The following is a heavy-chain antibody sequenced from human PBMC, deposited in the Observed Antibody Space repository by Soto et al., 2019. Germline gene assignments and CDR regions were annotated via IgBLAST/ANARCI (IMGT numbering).Heavy chain of an antibody. J-gene: IGHJ6*03. D-gene: IGHD3-10*01. CDR1: GGSISSSSYY. Sequence: SDTLSLTCTVSGGSISSSSYYWGWIRQPPGKGLEWIGSIYYSGSTYYNPSLKSRVTISVDTSKNQFSLKLSSVTAADTAVYYCARHAGVLLWRMDVWGKGTTVTVSS. CDR3: ARHAGVLLWRMDV. V-gene: IGHV4-39*01. CDR2: IYYSGST.